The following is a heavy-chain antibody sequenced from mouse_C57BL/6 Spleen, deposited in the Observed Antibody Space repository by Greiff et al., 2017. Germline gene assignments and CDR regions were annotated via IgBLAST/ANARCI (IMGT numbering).Heavy chain of an antibody. CDR2: IDPSDSYT. V-gene: IGHV1-69*01. Sequence: QVQLQQPGAELVMPGASVKLSCKASGYTFTSYWMHWVKQRPGQGLEWIGEIDPSDSYTNYNQKLKGKSTLTVDKSSSTAYMQLSSLTSEDSAVYYCARHSPLLFDYWGQGTTLTVSS. CDR3: ARHSPLLFDY. J-gene: IGHJ2*01. D-gene: IGHD1-1*01. CDR1: GYTFTSYW.